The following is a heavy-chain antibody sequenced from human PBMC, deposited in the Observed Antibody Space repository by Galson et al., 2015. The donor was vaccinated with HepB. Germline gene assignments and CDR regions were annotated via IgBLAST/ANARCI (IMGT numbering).Heavy chain of an antibody. Sequence: SVKVSCKASGYTFSSYGISWVRQAPGQGLEWMGWISTNNANTNNAQKFQGRVTMTTDTSTTTAYMELRSLRSDDTAVYYCARELYTGSLSDYYGMDVWGQGTTVTVSS. D-gene: IGHD1-26*01. CDR2: ISTNNANT. CDR3: ARELYTGSLSDYYGMDV. V-gene: IGHV1-18*01. CDR1: GYTFSSYG. J-gene: IGHJ6*02.